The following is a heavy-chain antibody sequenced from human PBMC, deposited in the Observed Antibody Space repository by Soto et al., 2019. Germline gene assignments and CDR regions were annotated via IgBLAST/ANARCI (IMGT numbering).Heavy chain of an antibody. CDR1: GFSVTSYA. V-gene: IGHV3-30*09. Sequence: QVQVVESGGGVVQPGRSLRLSCAASGFSVTSYAMHWVRQAPGKGLEWVAVTPYDGNKKYYAEFVKGRSAISRDTSKNTVYLQMDSLSTDDTAVDDCARDLQMLYEGGWIDPWGQGTLVTVSA. D-gene: IGHD2-8*01. CDR3: ARDLQMLYEGGWIDP. J-gene: IGHJ5*02. CDR2: TPYDGNKK.